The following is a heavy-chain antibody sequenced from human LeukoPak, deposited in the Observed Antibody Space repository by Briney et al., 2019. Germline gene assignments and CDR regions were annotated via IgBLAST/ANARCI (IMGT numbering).Heavy chain of an antibody. Sequence: GESLKISFKGSGYSFTSYWIGWVRQMPGKGLEWRGIIYPSDSDTRYSPSFQGPVTLPADKSISTAYLQWSSLKASETAMYYCAIRGSGNSHDYWGQGTLVTVSS. CDR1: GYSFTSYW. CDR2: IYPSDSDT. D-gene: IGHD3-10*01. J-gene: IGHJ4*02. V-gene: IGHV5-51*01. CDR3: AIRGSGNSHDY.